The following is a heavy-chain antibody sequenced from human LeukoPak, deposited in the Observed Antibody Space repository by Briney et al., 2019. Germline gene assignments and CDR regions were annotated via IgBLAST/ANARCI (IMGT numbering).Heavy chain of an antibody. CDR3: AGGPPNWGYDY. CDR2: MNPNTGNT. V-gene: IGHV1-8*01. Sequence: GASVKVSCKASGYTFTSSDINWVRQATGQGLEWMGWMNPNTGNTEYAQKFQGRVTMTSNTSISTAYMELSSLRSEDTAVYYCAGGPPNWGYDYWGPGTLVTVSS. J-gene: IGHJ4*02. CDR1: GYTFTSSD. D-gene: IGHD7-27*01.